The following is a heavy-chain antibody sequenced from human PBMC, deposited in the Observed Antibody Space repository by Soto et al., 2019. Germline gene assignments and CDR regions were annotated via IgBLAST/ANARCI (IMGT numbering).Heavy chain of an antibody. CDR1: GFTFSSYA. J-gene: IGHJ4*02. CDR3: ATPLSNYDYVWGSYRYTGYFDY. V-gene: IGHV3-23*01. D-gene: IGHD3-16*02. Sequence: EVQLLESGGGWVQPGGSLRLSCAASGFTFSSYAMSWVRQAPGKGLEWVSAISGSGGSTYYADSVKGRFTISRDNSKNTLYLQMNSLRAEDTAVYYCATPLSNYDYVWGSYRYTGYFDYWGQGTLVTVSS. CDR2: ISGSGGST.